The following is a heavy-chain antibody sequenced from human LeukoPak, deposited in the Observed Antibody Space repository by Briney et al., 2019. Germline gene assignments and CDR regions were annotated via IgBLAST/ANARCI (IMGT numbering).Heavy chain of an antibody. V-gene: IGHV4-30-2*01. CDR2: IYHSGST. CDR1: GGSVSSGGYY. Sequence: PSQTLSLTCTVSGGSVSSGGYYWSWIRQPPGKGLEWIGYIYHSGSTYYNPSLKSRVTMSVDTSKSQFSLKLTPVTAADTAVYYCARGPTVHYYYGMDVWGQGTTVTVSS. CDR3: ARGPTVHYYYGMDV. D-gene: IGHD4-17*01. J-gene: IGHJ6*02.